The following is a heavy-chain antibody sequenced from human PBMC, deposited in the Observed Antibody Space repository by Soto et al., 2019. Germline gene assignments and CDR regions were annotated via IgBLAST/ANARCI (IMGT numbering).Heavy chain of an antibody. CDR3: AKALRAFGGVIASYLDY. CDR2: ISGSGGST. Sequence: PGGSLRLSCAASGFTFSNHAMSWVRQAPGKGLEWVSVISGSGGSTYYADSVKGRFTISRDNSKNTLYLQMNSLRAEDAAVYYCAKALRAFGGVIASYLDYWGQGTLVTVSS. CDR1: GFTFSNHA. J-gene: IGHJ4*02. D-gene: IGHD3-16*02. V-gene: IGHV3-23*01.